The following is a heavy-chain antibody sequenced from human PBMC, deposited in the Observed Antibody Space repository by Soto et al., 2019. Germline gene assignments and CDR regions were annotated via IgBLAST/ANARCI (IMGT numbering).Heavy chain of an antibody. Sequence: GGSLRLSCATSGFTFSSYAMSWVRQPPGKGLEWVSVISGSGGSTYYADSVKGRFTISRGNSKNTLYLQMNSLRAEDTAVYYCAKDRYYDSSGYYGYWGQGTLVTVSS. D-gene: IGHD3-22*01. CDR2: ISGSGGST. CDR3: AKDRYYDSSGYYGY. CDR1: GFTFSSYA. J-gene: IGHJ4*02. V-gene: IGHV3-23*01.